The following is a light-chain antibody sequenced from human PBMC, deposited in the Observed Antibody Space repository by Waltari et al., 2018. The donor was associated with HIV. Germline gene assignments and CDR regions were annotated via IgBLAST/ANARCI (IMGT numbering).Light chain of an antibody. J-gene: IGLJ1*01. Sequence: QSVLTQPPSTSGTPGQRVTISCSGTHSNIGANSVTWYQHLPGTAPKLLFYSTNQRPSGVPDRFSGSKSGTSASLGIRGLQSEDEAEYYCAAWDASLNEYVFGTVTKVTV. V-gene: IGLV1-44*01. CDR3: AAWDASLNEYV. CDR1: HSNIGANS. CDR2: STN.